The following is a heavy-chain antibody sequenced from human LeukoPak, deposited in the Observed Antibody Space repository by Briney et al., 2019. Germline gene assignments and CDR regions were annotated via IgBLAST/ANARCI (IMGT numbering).Heavy chain of an antibody. J-gene: IGHJ4*02. CDR2: ISYDGSNK. CDR1: GFTFSSYA. CDR3: ARANYGSGSYFDY. D-gene: IGHD3-10*01. Sequence: PGGSLRLSCAASGFTFSSYAMHWVRQAPGKGLEWVAVISYDGSNKYHADSVKGRFTISRDNSKNTLYLQMNSLRAEDTAVYYCARANYGSGSYFDYWGQGTLVTVSS. V-gene: IGHV3-30-3*01.